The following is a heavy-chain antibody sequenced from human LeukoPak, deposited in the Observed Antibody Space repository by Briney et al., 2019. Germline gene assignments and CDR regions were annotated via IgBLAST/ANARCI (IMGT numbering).Heavy chain of an antibody. D-gene: IGHD6-19*01. CDR1: GGSISSYY. CDR2: IFYSGTT. Sequence: SETLSLTCTVSGGSISSYYWSWIRQPPGKGLEWSGYIFYSGTTNYNPSLKSRVTISVDTSKNQFSLKLTSVTAADTAVYHCARTQWTNAFHIWGQGTMVTVSS. J-gene: IGHJ3*02. CDR3: ARTQWTNAFHI. V-gene: IGHV4-59*01.